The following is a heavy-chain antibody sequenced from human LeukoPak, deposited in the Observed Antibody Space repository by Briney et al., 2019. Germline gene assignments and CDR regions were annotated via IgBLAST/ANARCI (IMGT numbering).Heavy chain of an antibody. CDR3: AKPFTMIVVARVYFQH. CDR1: GFIFDDFA. V-gene: IGHV3-43*02. J-gene: IGHJ1*01. CDR2: ISGDGGNT. D-gene: IGHD3-22*01. Sequence: GGSLRLSCAASGFIFDDFAMHWVRQTPGKGLEWVSLISGDGGNTNYADSVKGRFTISRDNSKNTLYLQMNSLRAEDTAVYYCAKPFTMIVVARVYFQHWGQGTLVTVSS.